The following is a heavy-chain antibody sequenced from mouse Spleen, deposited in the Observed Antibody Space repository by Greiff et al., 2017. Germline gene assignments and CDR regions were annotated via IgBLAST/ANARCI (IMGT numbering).Heavy chain of an antibody. J-gene: IGHJ4*01. CDR3: ARGPLAITTVAMDY. V-gene: IGHV5-4*03. CDR2: ISDGGSYT. CDR1: GFTFSSYA. D-gene: IGHD1-1*01. Sequence: EVKVVESGGGLVKPGGSLKLSCAASGFTFSSYAMSWVRQTPEKRLEWVATISDGGSYTYYPDNVKGRFTISRDNAKNNLYLQMSHLKSEDTAMYYCARGPLAITTVAMDYWGQGTSVTVSS.